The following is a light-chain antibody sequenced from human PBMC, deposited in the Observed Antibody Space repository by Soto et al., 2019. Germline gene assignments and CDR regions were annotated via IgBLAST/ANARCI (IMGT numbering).Light chain of an antibody. V-gene: IGLV2-14*01. Sequence: QSAMTQPAWVSGSPGQSITISCTGSTNDIGGYNYVSWYQQLPGKAPRLMIFEVSNRPSGVSPRFSGSKSGNTASLTISGLQAEDEADYYCSSYTTSDLVVFGGGTKLTVL. J-gene: IGLJ2*01. CDR2: EVS. CDR3: SSYTTSDLVV. CDR1: TNDIGGYNY.